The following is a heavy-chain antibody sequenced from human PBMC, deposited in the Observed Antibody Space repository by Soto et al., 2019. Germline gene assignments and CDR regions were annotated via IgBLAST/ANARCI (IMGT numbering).Heavy chain of an antibody. CDR3: AKDRERDAWYEDY. J-gene: IGHJ4*02. Sequence: GSLRLSCVASGFSFSSYAMTWVRQAPGRGLEWVSVISGSDGSTYYADSVKGRFTISRDNSKNTLYLQMNSLRAEDTAVYYCAKDRERDAWYEDYWGQGTLVTVSS. CDR1: GFSFSSYA. D-gene: IGHD6-13*01. CDR2: ISGSDGST. V-gene: IGHV3-23*01.